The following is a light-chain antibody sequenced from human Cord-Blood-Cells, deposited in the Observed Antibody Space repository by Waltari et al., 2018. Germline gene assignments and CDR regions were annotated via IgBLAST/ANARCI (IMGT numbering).Light chain of an antibody. CDR2: DAS. J-gene: IGKJ4*01. V-gene: IGKV3-11*01. CDR1: QSVSSY. CDR3: QQRSNWPLT. Sequence: EIVLTQSPATLSLSPGERATLSCRASQSVSSYFAWYQQKPGQAPRLLIYDASNRATGIPARFSGSVSGTDFTLTISSLGPEDFAVYYCQQRSNWPLTFGGGTKVEIK.